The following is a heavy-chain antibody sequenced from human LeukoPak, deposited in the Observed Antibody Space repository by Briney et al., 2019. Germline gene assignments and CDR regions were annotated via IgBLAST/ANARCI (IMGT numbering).Heavy chain of an antibody. CDR1: GGSISSGGYY. J-gene: IGHJ4*02. CDR3: ARAGGYNTPLGY. CDR2: IYHSGST. D-gene: IGHD3-3*01. V-gene: IGHV4-30-2*01. Sequence: PSETLCLTCTVSGGSISSGGYYWSWIRQPPVKGVEWIGYIYHSGSTYYNPSLKSRVIISVDRSKNQFSLKPSSVTAADTAVYYCARAGGYNTPLGYWGQGTLVTVSS.